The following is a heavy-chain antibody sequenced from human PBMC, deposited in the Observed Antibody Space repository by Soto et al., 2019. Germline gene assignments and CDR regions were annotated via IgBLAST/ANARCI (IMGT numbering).Heavy chain of an antibody. J-gene: IGHJ6*02. CDR3: ARDQYDSSGYYYYYYYGMDV. V-gene: IGHV4-61*01. CDR1: GGSVSSGSYY. D-gene: IGHD3-22*01. Sequence: PSETLSLTCTVSGGSVSSGSYYWSWIRQPPGKGLEWIGYIYYSGSTNYNPSLKSRVTISVDTSKNQFSLKLSSVTAADTAVYYCARDQYDSSGYYYYYYYGMDVWGRGTKVTVSS. CDR2: IYYSGST.